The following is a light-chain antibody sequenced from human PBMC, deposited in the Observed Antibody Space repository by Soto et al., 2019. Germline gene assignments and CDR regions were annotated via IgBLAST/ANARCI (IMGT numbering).Light chain of an antibody. V-gene: IGLV1-40*01. J-gene: IGLJ1*01. CDR3: HSYDSRVNCYV. Sequence: QSVLTQPPSVSGAPGQRVTISCTGSNSNIGAGFAVHWYQQLPGTAPKLLIHGNNNRPSGVPDRFSGSKSDTSASLAITGLQADDEADYYCHSYDSRVNCYVFGTGTKLTVL. CDR2: GNN. CDR1: NSNIGAGFA.